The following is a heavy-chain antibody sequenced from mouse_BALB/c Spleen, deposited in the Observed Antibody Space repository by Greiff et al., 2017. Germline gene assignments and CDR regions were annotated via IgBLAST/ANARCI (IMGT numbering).Heavy chain of an antibody. J-gene: IGHJ4*01. CDR2: ISSGSSTI. Sequence: EVQGVESGGGLVQPGGSRKLSCAASGFTFSSFGMHWVRQAPEKGLEWVAYISSGSSTIYYADTVKGRFTISRDNPKNTLFLQMTSLRSEDTAMYYCARDDGYYNYAMDYWGQGTSVTVSS. V-gene: IGHV5-17*02. CDR3: ARDDGYYNYAMDY. CDR1: GFTFSSFG. D-gene: IGHD2-3*01.